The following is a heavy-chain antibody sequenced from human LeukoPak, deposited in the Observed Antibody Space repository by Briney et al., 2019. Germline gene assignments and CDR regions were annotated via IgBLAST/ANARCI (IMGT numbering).Heavy chain of an antibody. V-gene: IGHV1-2*02. CDR1: GYTFTNYY. J-gene: IGHJ4*02. Sequence: GASVKVSCKASGYTFTNYYMHWVRQAPGQGLEWMGWLNPKTGVTDYAQKFQGRVTLSSDTSISTAYMELSRLRSDDTAVYYCARDPYDILTGYYNAGGPKYYFDYWGQGTLVTVSS. CDR3: ARDPYDILTGYYNAGGPKYYFDY. D-gene: IGHD3-9*01. CDR2: LNPKTGVT.